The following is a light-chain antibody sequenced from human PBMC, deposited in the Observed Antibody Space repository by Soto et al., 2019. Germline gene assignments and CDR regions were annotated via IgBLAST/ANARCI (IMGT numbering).Light chain of an antibody. CDR1: QSVGSSY. CDR2: DAS. V-gene: IGKV3D-20*01. CDR3: QQYGSSPLT. J-gene: IGKJ3*01. Sequence: EIVLTQSPATLSLSPGERATLSCGASQSVGSSYLAWYQQKPGLAPRLLIYDASSRATGIPDRFSGSGSGTDFTLTISRLEPEDFAVYYCQQYGSSPLTFGPGTKVDIK.